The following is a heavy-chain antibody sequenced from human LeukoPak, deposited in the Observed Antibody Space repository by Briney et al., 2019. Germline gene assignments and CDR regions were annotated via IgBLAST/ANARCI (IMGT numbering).Heavy chain of an antibody. Sequence: ASVKVSCKASGYTFIGYYMHWVRQAPGQGLEWMGWINPNSGGTNYAQKFQGRVTMTRDTSISTAYMELSRLRSDDTAVYYCATAMVRGVSAPDYWGQGTLVTVSS. V-gene: IGHV1-2*02. CDR2: INPNSGGT. CDR3: ATAMVRGVSAPDY. J-gene: IGHJ4*02. D-gene: IGHD3-10*01. CDR1: GYTFIGYY.